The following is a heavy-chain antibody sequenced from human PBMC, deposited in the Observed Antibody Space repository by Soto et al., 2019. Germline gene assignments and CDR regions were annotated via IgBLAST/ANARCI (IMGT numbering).Heavy chain of an antibody. CDR1: AGSISNYH. D-gene: IGHD2-15*01. V-gene: IGHV4-59*01. CDR2: IFYTGKT. CDR3: ERVLEVAGGFDP. J-gene: IGHJ5*02. Sequence: PSETLSLTCILSAGSISNYHWSWIQQPPGKGLEWIGYIFYTGKTNYNPSLKSRVTISVDTSKNQFSLRLDSVTAADTAVYYCERVLEVAGGFDPWGQGALVTVSS.